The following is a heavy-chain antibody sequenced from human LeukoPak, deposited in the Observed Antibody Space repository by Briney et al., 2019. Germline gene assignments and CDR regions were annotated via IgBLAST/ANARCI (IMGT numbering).Heavy chain of an antibody. J-gene: IGHJ4*02. V-gene: IGHV3-23*01. CDR3: AREYSNESGGYSIPLDY. D-gene: IGHD3-22*01. CDR2: ISGSGGGT. Sequence: PGGSLRLSCTASGFTFSINAMSWVRQAPGKGLEWVSGISGSGGGTYYADSVRGRFTISRDNSKNTLYLHVNSLRAEDTAIYYCAREYSNESGGYSIPLDYGGQGTLVTVSS. CDR1: GFTFSINA.